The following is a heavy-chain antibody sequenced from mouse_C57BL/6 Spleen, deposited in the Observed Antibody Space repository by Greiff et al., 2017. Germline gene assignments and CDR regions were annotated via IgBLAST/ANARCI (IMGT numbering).Heavy chain of an antibody. D-gene: IGHD4-1*01. CDR1: GFTFSDYG. V-gene: IGHV5-17*01. CDR2: ISSGSSTI. CDR3: ARGTGTWYFGV. Sequence: EVMLVESGGGLVKPGGSLKLSCAASGFTFSDYGMHWVRQAPEKGLEWVAYISSGSSTIYYADTVKGRFTISRDNANNTLFLQMTSLRSEDTAMYYCARGTGTWYFGVWGTGTTVTVAS. J-gene: IGHJ1*03.